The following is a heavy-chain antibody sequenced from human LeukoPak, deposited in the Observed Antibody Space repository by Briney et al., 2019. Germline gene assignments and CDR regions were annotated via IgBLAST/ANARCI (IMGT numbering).Heavy chain of an antibody. V-gene: IGHV5-51*01. D-gene: IGHD3-22*01. J-gene: IGHJ4*01. CDR3: ARAGSSTYYHFDY. CDR2: IYPGDSDT. Sequence: GESLKISCKGSGYSFTSYWIGWVRPMPGKGLEYMGIIYPGDSDTRYSPSFQGQVTISADKSVSTAYLQWSSLKASDTAMYYCARAGSSTYYHFDYWGHGTLVTVSS. CDR1: GYSFTSYW.